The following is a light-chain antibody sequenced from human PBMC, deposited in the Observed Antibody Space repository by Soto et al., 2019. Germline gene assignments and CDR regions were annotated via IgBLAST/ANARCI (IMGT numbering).Light chain of an antibody. Sequence: EIVLTQSPGTLSLSPGERATLSCRASQSVSSSYLAWYQQKPGQAPRLLIYGASSRATGIPDRFSGSGSGTDFTLNISRLEPEDFAVYYCQHYGSSPLFTFGPWTKVDIK. V-gene: IGKV3-20*01. CDR1: QSVSSSY. CDR2: GAS. CDR3: QHYGSSPLFT. J-gene: IGKJ3*01.